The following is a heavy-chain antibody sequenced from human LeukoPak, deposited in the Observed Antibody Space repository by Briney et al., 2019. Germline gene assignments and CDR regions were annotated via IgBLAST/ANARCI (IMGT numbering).Heavy chain of an antibody. Sequence: QTGGSLRLSCAASGFTFSSYWMSWVRQAPGKGPGWVAHIKQDASQEYHVDSVKGRFTISRDNAKNSLYLQMNSLRAEDTAVYYCARGVVYPAWSGPHWSDYWGQGALVTVSS. V-gene: IGHV3-7*01. CDR3: ARGVVYPAWSGPHWSDY. D-gene: IGHD3-3*01. J-gene: IGHJ4*02. CDR2: IKQDASQE. CDR1: GFTFSSYW.